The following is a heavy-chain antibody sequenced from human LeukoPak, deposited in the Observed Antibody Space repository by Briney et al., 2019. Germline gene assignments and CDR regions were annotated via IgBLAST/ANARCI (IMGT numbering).Heavy chain of an antibody. D-gene: IGHD2-2*01. CDR1: GFTFSGSD. J-gene: IGHJ4*02. CDR3: ATVPTCTSCYAYYFDY. V-gene: IGHV3-73*01. Sequence: GGSLRLSCTTSGFTFSGSDMYWVRQASGKWLEWVGRVRSKANNYATAYAASLKGRFTISRDDSKNTAYLQMNSLKTEDTAVYYCATVPTCTSCYAYYFDYWGQGTLVTVSS. CDR2: VRSKANNYAT.